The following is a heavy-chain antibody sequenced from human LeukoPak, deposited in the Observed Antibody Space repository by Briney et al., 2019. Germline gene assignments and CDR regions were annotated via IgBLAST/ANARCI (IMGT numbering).Heavy chain of an antibody. CDR3: ARTDDYGDYALDY. Sequence: SRTLSLTFAISVDSVSRNSAAWNWIRQSQTRGSEWLGRTYYRSKWYNDYAVSVKSRITINPDTSKNQFSLQLNSVTPEDTAVYYCARTDDYGDYALDYCGQGTLVTVSS. CDR1: VDSVSRNSAA. J-gene: IGHJ4*02. CDR2: TYYRSKWYN. V-gene: IGHV6-1*01. D-gene: IGHD4-17*01.